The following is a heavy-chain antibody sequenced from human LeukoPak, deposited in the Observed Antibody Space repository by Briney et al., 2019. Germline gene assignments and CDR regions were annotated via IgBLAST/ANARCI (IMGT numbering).Heavy chain of an antibody. J-gene: IGHJ4*02. D-gene: IGHD2-2*02. Sequence: AASVKVSCKASGYTFTGYHMHWVRQAPGQGLEWMGWINPNSGGTNYAQKFQGRVTMTRDTSISTAYMELSRLRSDDTAVYYCARVGVLGYCSSTSCYTDYWGQGTLVTVSS. CDR1: GYTFTGYH. CDR3: ARVGVLGYCSSTSCYTDY. CDR2: INPNSGGT. V-gene: IGHV1-2*02.